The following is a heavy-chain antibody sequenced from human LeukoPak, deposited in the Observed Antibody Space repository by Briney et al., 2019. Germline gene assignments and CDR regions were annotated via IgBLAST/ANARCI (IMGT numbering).Heavy chain of an antibody. CDR2: IYYSGST. Sequence: PSETLSLTCTVSGGSISSGDYYWSWRRQPPGRGLEWIGYIYYSGSTYYNPSLKSRVTISVDTSKNQFSLKLSSVTAADTAVYYCAREAYGDYVVYWGQGTLVTVSS. CDR1: GGSISSGDYY. D-gene: IGHD4-17*01. CDR3: AREAYGDYVVY. V-gene: IGHV4-30-4*01. J-gene: IGHJ4*02.